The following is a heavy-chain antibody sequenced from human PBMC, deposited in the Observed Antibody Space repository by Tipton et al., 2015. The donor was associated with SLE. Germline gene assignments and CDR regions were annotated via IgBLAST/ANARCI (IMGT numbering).Heavy chain of an antibody. CDR3: ARAAHNNWGSLYYFDY. V-gene: IGHV4-31*03. D-gene: IGHD7-27*01. CDR2: IYYSGST. J-gene: IGHJ4*02. Sequence: LRLSCTVSGGSISSSSYYWGWIRQHPGKGLEWIGYIYYSGSTYYNPSLKSRVTISVDTSKNQFSLKLSSVTAADTAVYYCARAAHNNWGSLYYFDYWGQGTLVTVSS. CDR1: GGSISSSSYY.